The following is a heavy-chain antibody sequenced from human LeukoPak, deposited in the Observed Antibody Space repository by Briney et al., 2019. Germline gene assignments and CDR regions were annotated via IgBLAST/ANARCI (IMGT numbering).Heavy chain of an antibody. CDR1: GGSFSGYY. V-gene: IGHV4-34*01. CDR3: ARGYSGSYQQFYYYYMDV. Sequence: SETLSLTCAVYGGSFSGYYWSWIRQPPGKGLEWIGEINHSGSTNYNPSLKSRVTISVDTSKNQFSLKLSSVTAADTAVYYCARGYSGSYQQFYYYYMDVWGKGTTVTVSS. J-gene: IGHJ6*03. CDR2: INHSGST. D-gene: IGHD1-26*01.